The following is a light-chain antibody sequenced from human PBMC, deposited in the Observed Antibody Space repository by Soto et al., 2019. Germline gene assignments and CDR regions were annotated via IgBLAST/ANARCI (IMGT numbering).Light chain of an antibody. CDR1: QSVSTN. Sequence: VFTQSPGTLSLSPGESATLSCRASQSVSTNLAWYQQKPGQAPRLLIYGASTRATGIPARFSGSGSGTDFTLTISRLEPEDFEVYYCQQYGSSTKTFGQGTKVDIK. CDR2: GAS. V-gene: IGKV3-20*01. J-gene: IGKJ1*01. CDR3: QQYGSSTKT.